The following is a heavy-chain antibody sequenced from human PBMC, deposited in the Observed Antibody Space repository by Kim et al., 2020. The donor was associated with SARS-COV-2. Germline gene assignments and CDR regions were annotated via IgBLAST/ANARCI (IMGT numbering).Heavy chain of an antibody. CDR2: INHSGST. V-gene: IGHV4-34*01. CDR3: ASRTGDIVATRPFDY. Sequence: SETLSLTCAVYGGSFSGYYWSWIRQPPGKGLEWIGEINHSGSTNYNPSLKSRVTISVDTSKNQFSLKLSSVTAADTAVYYCASRTGDIVATRPFDYWGQGTLVTVSS. J-gene: IGHJ4*02. D-gene: IGHD5-12*01. CDR1: GGSFSGYY.